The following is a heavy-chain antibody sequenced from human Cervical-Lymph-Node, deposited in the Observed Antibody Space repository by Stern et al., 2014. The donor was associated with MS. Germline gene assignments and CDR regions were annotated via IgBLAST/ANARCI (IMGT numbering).Heavy chain of an antibody. CDR2: ISSNTNDSTS. V-gene: IGHV3-73*01. Sequence: EVQLVESGGGLVKPGGSLKLSCAASGILFSGASMHWVRQPPGPGLAWICRISSNTNDSTSTSTSPAKRKITISTADSKSSAHLQMNSLKTEDTGVYYCVSDGSGWRNWGQGTLVTVSS. J-gene: IGHJ4*02. D-gene: IGHD3-10*01. CDR1: GILFSGAS. CDR3: VSDGSGWRN.